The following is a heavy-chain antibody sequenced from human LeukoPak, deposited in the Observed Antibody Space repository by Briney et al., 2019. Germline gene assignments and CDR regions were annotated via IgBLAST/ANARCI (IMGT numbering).Heavy chain of an antibody. V-gene: IGHV4-59*11. CDR1: GGSISGHF. CDR3: ARGGASSRYFGY. D-gene: IGHD1-26*01. J-gene: IGHJ4*02. CDR2: VSYSGDT. Sequence: PSETLSLTCTVSGGSISGHFWSWIRQPPGKGLEWIGFVSYSGDTNYSPSFNGRATISLDTSKSQFSLNLNSVPAADTAVYFCARGGASSRYFGYWGQGTLVTVSS.